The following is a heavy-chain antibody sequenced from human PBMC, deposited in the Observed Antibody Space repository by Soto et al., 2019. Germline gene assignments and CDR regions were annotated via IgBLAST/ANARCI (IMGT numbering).Heavy chain of an antibody. CDR2: IDWDDDK. V-gene: IGHV2-70*01. J-gene: IGHJ3*02. CDR3: ARIPAGRVATPGAFDI. D-gene: IGHD5-12*01. Sequence: SGPTLVNPTQTLTLTCTFSGFSLSTSGMCVSWIRQPPGKALEWLALIDWDDDKYYSTSLKTRLTISKDTSKNQVVLTMTNMDPVDTATYYCARIPAGRVATPGAFDIWGQGTMVTVSS. CDR1: GFSLSTSGMC.